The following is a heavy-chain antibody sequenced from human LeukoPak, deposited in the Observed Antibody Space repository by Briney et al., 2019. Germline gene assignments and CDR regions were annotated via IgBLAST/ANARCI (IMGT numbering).Heavy chain of an antibody. J-gene: IGHJ4*02. V-gene: IGHV3-21*05. Sequence: GGSLRLSCVASGFTFSIYSMNWVRQAPGKGLEWVSYISKNSDDIYNADSVRGRFTISRDNAENSLYLQMNSLRAEDTAVYYCARVRPGYYCDYWGQGILVTVSS. CDR2: ISKNSDDI. CDR1: GFTFSIYS. CDR3: ARVRPGYYCDY.